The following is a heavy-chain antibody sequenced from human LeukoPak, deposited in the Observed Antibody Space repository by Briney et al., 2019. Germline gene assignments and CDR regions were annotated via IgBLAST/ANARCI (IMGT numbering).Heavy chain of an antibody. J-gene: IGHJ6*02. CDR1: GGSFSGYY. CDR2: INHSGST. Sequence: SETLSLTCAVYGGSFSGYYWSWIRQPPGKGLEWIGEINHSGSTNYNPSLKSRVTISVDTSKNQFSLKLSSVTAADTAVYYGARWGGEGDSSGYYLYYYYYYGMDVWGQGTTVTVSS. D-gene: IGHD3-22*01. V-gene: IGHV4-34*01. CDR3: ARWGGEGDSSGYYLYYYYYYGMDV.